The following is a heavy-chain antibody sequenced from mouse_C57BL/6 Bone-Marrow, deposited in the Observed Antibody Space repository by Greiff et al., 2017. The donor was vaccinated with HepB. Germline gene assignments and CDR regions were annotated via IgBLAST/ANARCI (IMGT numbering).Heavy chain of an antibody. Sequence: QVQLQQSGAELARPGASVKLSCKASGYTFTSYGISWVKQRTGQGLEWIGEIYPRSGNTYYNEKFKGKATLTADKSSSTAYMELRSLTSEDSAVDFCARALYSNYVAWFAYWGQGTLVTVSA. CDR3: ARALYSNYVAWFAY. V-gene: IGHV1-81*01. J-gene: IGHJ3*01. CDR1: GYTFTSYG. D-gene: IGHD2-5*01. CDR2: IYPRSGNT.